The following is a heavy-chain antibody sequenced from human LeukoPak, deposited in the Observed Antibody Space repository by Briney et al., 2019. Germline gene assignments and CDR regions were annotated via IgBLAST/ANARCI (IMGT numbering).Heavy chain of an antibody. CDR1: GFTFSSYA. J-gene: IGHJ4*02. CDR2: ISGSGHTT. CDR3: AKDYYDSGSYYYPFDY. V-gene: IGHV3-23*01. Sequence: GGSLSPSCAASGFTFSSYAMSWVRQAPGKGLEWVSGISGSGHTTYYADSVKGRLTISRDNSKNTLYLQTNSLRAEDTAVYYCAKDYYDSGSYYYPFDYWGEGNLVTVSS. D-gene: IGHD3-10*01.